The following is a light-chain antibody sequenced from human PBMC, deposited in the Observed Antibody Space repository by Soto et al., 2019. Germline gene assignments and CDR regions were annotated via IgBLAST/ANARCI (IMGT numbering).Light chain of an antibody. CDR3: CSYAGSSIL. CDR1: SSDVGSNNL. V-gene: IGLV2-23*01. J-gene: IGLJ2*01. CDR2: EGS. Sequence: QAVVAQPASVSGSPGQSITISCTGTSSDVGSNNLVSWYQQHPGKAPKLMIYEGSKRPSGVSNRFSGSKSGNTASLTISGLQAEDEADYYCCSYAGSSILFGGGTKVTVL.